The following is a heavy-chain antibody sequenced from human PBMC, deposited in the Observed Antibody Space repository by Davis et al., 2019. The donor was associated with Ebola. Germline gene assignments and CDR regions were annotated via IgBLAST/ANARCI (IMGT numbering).Heavy chain of an antibody. CDR3: ARGNNYAGDY. CDR1: GFSFSTYG. CDR2: IYNDGSRT. J-gene: IGHJ4*02. V-gene: IGHV3-74*01. D-gene: IGHD4-11*01. Sequence: PGGSLRLSCAASGFSFSTYGMHWVRQAPGKGLVWVSRIYNDGSRTTYADSVKGRFTISRDNAKNTLYLQMDSLRAEDTAVYYCARGNNYAGDYWGQGTLVTVSS.